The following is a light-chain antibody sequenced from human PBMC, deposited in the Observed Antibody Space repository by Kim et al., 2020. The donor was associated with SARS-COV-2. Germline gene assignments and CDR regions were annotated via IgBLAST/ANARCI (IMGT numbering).Light chain of an antibody. CDR3: QQYYNGFWT. CDR1: QSVLHNPNNKNY. Sequence: DIVMTQSPDSLAVSLGERATINCKSSQSVLHNPNNKNYLAWYQQKPRHPPKLLIYWASTRESGVPDRFSGSGSGADFTLTISSLQAEDVAVYYCQQYYNGFWTFGQGTKVDIK. V-gene: IGKV4-1*01. CDR2: WAS. J-gene: IGKJ1*01.